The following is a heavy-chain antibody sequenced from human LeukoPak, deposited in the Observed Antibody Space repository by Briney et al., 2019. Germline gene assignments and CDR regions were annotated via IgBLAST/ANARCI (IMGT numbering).Heavy chain of an antibody. CDR3: ARAVPGFDF. CDR1: GFTFSSYE. V-gene: IGHV3-48*03. Sequence: GGSLRLSCAASGFTFSSYEMNWVRQAPGKGLEWVSSIGSSSSTYIYYAESVKGRFTISRDNAKNSLYLQMNSLRAEDTAVYYCARAVPGFDFWGQGTLVTVSS. J-gene: IGHJ4*02. CDR2: IGSSSSTYI.